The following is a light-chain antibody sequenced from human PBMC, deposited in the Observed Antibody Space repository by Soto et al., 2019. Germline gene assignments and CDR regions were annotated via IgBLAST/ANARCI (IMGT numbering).Light chain of an antibody. Sequence: ELVLTQSPGTLSLSPGGRATLSCRATPSVSSNYLAWYQQTPGQAPRLLIYGASIMATGIPDRFSGSGSGTDFTLTISRLEPEDFAVYYCEHYGSSPPNTFGQGTKLEIK. V-gene: IGKV3-20*01. CDR2: GAS. J-gene: IGKJ2*01. CDR1: PSVSSNY. CDR3: EHYGSSPPNT.